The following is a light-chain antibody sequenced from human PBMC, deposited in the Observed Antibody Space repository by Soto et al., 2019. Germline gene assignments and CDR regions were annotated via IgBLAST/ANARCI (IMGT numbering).Light chain of an antibody. J-gene: IGKJ4*01. CDR2: DAS. V-gene: IGKV3-11*01. Sequence: EIVLTQSPATLSLSPGERAILSCKASQSIFSYLAWYQQKPGQAPRLLIYDASNRATGIPARFSGSGSGTDFTLTISSLEPEDFAVYYCQQRSNRLTFGGGTKVEIK. CDR1: QSIFSY. CDR3: QQRSNRLT.